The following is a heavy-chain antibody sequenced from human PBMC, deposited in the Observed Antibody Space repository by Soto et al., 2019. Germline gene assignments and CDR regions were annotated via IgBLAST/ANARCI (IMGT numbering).Heavy chain of an antibody. D-gene: IGHD3-22*01. CDR3: ASGNYYDSSGYYYEMFDY. J-gene: IGHJ4*02. Sequence: SEPLSHTCNISGGVISISSYYRCWIRQPPGKGLEWIGSIYYSGSTYYNPSLKSRVTISVDTSKNQFSLKLSSVTAADTAVYYCASGNYYDSSGYYYEMFDYWGQG. V-gene: IGHV4-39*01. CDR1: GGVISISSYY. CDR2: IYYSGST.